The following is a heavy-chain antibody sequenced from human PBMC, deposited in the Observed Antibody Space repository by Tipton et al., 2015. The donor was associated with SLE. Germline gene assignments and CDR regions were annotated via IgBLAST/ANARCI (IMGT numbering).Heavy chain of an antibody. J-gene: IGHJ5*02. CDR1: GFSFRSYG. CDR2: IRYHGSDK. CDR3: AKGIGP. Sequence: SLRLSCAASGFSFRSYGMHWVRQAPGKGLEWVAFIRYHGSDKYYTDSVKGRFTISRDNSNNTLYLQMNSLRDEDTAVYYCAKGIGPWGQGTLVTVSS. V-gene: IGHV3-30*02.